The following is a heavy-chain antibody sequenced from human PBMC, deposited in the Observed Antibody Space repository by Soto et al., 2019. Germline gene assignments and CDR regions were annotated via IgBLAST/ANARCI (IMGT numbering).Heavy chain of an antibody. J-gene: IGHJ5*02. V-gene: IGHV3-33*01. Sequence: GGSLRLSCAASGFTFSSYGMHWVRQAPGKGLEWVAVIWYDGSNKYYADSVKGRFTISRDNSKNTLYLQMNSLRAEDTAVYYCARGYGLYSSSWYYWFDPWGQGTLVTVSS. D-gene: IGHD6-13*01. CDR1: GFTFSSYG. CDR2: IWYDGSNK. CDR3: ARGYGLYSSSWYYWFDP.